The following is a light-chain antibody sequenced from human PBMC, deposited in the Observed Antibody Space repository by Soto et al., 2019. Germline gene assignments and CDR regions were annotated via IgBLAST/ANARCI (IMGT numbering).Light chain of an antibody. CDR2: GAS. V-gene: IGKV3-15*01. J-gene: IGKJ4*01. Sequence: EIVMTQSPATLSVSPGERVTLSCRASQNIASSLDWYQQIPGQPPRLLFYGASTRASAVPARFSGSGSGTEFTLTISSLQSEDLAVYYCQQYYDWPLTFGGGTRVEIK. CDR1: QNIASS. CDR3: QQYYDWPLT.